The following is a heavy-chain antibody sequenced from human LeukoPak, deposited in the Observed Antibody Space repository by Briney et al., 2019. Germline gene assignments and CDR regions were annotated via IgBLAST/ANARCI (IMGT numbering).Heavy chain of an antibody. J-gene: IGHJ3*02. D-gene: IGHD1-26*01. CDR1: GGSISSYY. V-gene: IGHV4-59*01. Sequence: SETLSLTCTVSGGSISSYYWSWIRQPPGKGLEWIGYIYYSGSTNYNPSLKSRVTISVDTSKNQFSLKLSSVTAADTAVYYCARDHYQTAAFDIWGQGTMVTVSS. CDR3: ARDHYQTAAFDI. CDR2: IYYSGST.